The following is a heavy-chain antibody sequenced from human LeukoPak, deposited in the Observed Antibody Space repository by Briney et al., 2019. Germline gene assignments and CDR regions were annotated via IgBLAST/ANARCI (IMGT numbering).Heavy chain of an antibody. CDR1: GGSISSGGYY. CDR3: ARDPFHDSSGLDP. Sequence: PSETLSLTWTVSGGSISSGGYYWSWIRQHPGKGLEWIGYIYYSGSTYYNPSLKSRVTISVDTSKNQFSLKLSSVTAADTAVYYCARDPFHDSSGLDPWGQGTLVTVSS. D-gene: IGHD3-22*01. CDR2: IYYSGST. V-gene: IGHV4-31*02. J-gene: IGHJ5*02.